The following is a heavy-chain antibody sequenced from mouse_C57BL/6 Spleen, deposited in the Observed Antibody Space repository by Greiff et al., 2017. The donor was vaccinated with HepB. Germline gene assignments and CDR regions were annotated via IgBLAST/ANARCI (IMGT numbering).Heavy chain of an antibody. CDR2: ILPGSGST. Sequence: QVQLQQSGAELMKPGASVKLSCKATGYTFTGYWIEWVKQRPGHGLEWIGEILPGSGSTNYNEKFKGKATFTADTTSNTAYMQLSSLTTEDSAIYYSARSPSYDGDCVAMDYWGQGTSVTVSS. V-gene: IGHV1-9*01. D-gene: IGHD2-3*01. CDR3: ARSPSYDGDCVAMDY. J-gene: IGHJ4*01. CDR1: GYTFTGYW.